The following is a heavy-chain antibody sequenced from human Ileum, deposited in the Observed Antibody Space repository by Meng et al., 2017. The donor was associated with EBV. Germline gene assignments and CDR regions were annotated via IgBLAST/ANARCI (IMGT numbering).Heavy chain of an antibody. D-gene: IGHD3-10*01. CDR2: ISTYNGDT. CDR3: ARDPSNSAGRRTYFDY. CDR1: GYIFSIHA. Sequence: QVQLVQSGAVVKKPGASVQVFCKTSGYIFSIHAISWLRQAPGQGLEWMGWISTYNGDTNYEQKLQDRVTITTDTSTSTAYMELRSLRSDDTAMYYCARDPSNSAGRRTYFDYWGQGTLVTVSS. V-gene: IGHV1-18*01. J-gene: IGHJ4*02.